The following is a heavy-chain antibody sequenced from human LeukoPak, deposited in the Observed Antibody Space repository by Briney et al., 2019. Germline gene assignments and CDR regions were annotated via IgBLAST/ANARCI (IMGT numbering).Heavy chain of an antibody. Sequence: SEPLPLTCSVYGGSLSGYYWLWIRQPPGKGLEWIGEINHCGSNHYHPPLKSLVHISVDTCKNQFSLKLRSVTAADTALYYCARARSIAPRPDRRRYNWFDPWGQGTLVTVSS. CDR2: INHCGSN. D-gene: IGHD6-6*01. V-gene: IGHV4-34*01. J-gene: IGHJ5*02. CDR3: ARARSIAPRPDRRRYNWFDP. CDR1: GGSLSGYY.